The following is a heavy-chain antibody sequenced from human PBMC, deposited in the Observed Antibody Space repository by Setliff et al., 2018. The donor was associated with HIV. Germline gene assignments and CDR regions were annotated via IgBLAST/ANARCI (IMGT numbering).Heavy chain of an antibody. V-gene: IGHV1-69*06. CDR1: GDTFSSYV. J-gene: IGHJ5*02. CDR3: ETDDYYGSGTHWRGVP. Sequence: GASVKVSCKASGDTFSSYVISWVRQAPGQGLEWMGGIIPIFGTPTYAEKFRDRVTISADTSTNTAYLELRSLRSEDTAVYYCETDDYYGSGTHWRGVPWGQGTLVTVSS. D-gene: IGHD3-10*01. CDR2: IIPIFGTP.